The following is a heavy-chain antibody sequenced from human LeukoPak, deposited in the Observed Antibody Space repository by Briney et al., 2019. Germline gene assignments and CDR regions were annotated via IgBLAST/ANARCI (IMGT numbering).Heavy chain of an antibody. D-gene: IGHD7-27*01. V-gene: IGHV4-39*01. J-gene: IGHJ4*02. CDR3: ARHRKTGDGGRGYFDY. CDR1: GGSISGYY. Sequence: SETLSLTCTVSGGSISGYYWGWIRQPPGKGLEWIGSIYHSGNTYYNPSLKSRVTISVDTSKNQFSLKLSSVTAADTAVYYCARHRKTGDGGRGYFDYWGQGTLVTVSS. CDR2: IYHSGNT.